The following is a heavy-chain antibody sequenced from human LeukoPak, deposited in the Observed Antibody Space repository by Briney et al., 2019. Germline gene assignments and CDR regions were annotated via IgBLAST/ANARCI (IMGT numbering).Heavy chain of an antibody. D-gene: IGHD2-2*01. V-gene: IGHV4-38-2*02. Sequence: SETLSLTCAVSGYSISSGYYWGWIRQPPGKGLEWIGNMCHSGSTYYNPSLKSRVTISVDTSKNQFSLKLSSVTAADTAVYYCARDYRYCSSTSCYAFDYWGQGTLVTVSS. J-gene: IGHJ4*02. CDR1: GYSISSGYY. CDR2: MCHSGST. CDR3: ARDYRYCSSTSCYAFDY.